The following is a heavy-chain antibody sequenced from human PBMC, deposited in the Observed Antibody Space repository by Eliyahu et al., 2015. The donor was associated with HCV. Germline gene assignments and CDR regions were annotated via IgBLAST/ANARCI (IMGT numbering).Heavy chain of an antibody. Sequence: TFSSYSMNWVRQAPGKGLEWVSSISSSSSYIYYADSVKGRFTISRDNAKNSLYLQMNSLRAEDTAVYYCAREEDYYGSGSYLDYYGMDVWGQGTTVTVSS. D-gene: IGHD3-10*01. V-gene: IGHV3-21*01. CDR1: TFSSYS. CDR3: AREEDYYGSGSYLDYYGMDV. CDR2: ISSSSSYI. J-gene: IGHJ6*02.